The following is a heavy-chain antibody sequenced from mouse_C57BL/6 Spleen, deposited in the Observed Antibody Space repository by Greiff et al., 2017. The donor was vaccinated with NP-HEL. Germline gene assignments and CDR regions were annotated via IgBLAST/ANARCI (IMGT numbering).Heavy chain of an antibody. D-gene: IGHD1-1*01. CDR3: ANYYGSSYYAMDY. CDR1: GYTFTDYN. CDR2: INPNNGGT. J-gene: IGHJ4*01. Sequence: DVQLQESGPELVKPGASVKMSCTASGYTFTDYNMHWVKPSHGKSLEWLGYINPNNGGTSYNQKFKGKATLTVNKSSSTAYMELRSLTSEDSAVYYCANYYGSSYYAMDYWGQGTSVTVSS. V-gene: IGHV1-22*01.